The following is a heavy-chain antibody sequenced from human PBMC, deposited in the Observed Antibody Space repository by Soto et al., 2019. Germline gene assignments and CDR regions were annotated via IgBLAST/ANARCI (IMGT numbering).Heavy chain of an antibody. CDR2: ISSSSSYI. CDR3: AVIGYCSGGSCYSLDY. CDR1: GFTFSSYS. Sequence: GGSLRLSCAASGFTFSSYSMNCVRQAPGKGLEWVSSISSSSSYIYYADSVKGRFTISRDNAKNSLYLQMNSLRAEDTAVYYCAVIGYCSGGSCYSLDYWGQGTLVTVSS. V-gene: IGHV3-21*01. D-gene: IGHD2-15*01. J-gene: IGHJ4*02.